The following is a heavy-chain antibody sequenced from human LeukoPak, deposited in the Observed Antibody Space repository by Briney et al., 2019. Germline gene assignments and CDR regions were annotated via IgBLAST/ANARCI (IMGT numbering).Heavy chain of an antibody. Sequence: SETLSLTCAVYGGSFSGYYWSWIRQTPGKGLEWIGEINHSGSTNYNPSLKSRVTISVDTSKNQFSLKLSSVTAADTAVYYCARVRATVTTTHDYWGQGTLVTVSS. CDR1: GGSFSGYY. CDR3: ARVRATVTTTHDY. V-gene: IGHV4-34*01. J-gene: IGHJ4*02. CDR2: INHSGST. D-gene: IGHD4-17*01.